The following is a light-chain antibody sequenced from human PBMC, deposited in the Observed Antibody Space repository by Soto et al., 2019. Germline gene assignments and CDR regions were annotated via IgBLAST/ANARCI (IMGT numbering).Light chain of an antibody. CDR3: QQYKNWPL. CDR2: GAS. Sequence: EIVLTQSPGTLSLSPGERATFSCRASQSVSSSYIAWYQHKPGQAPRLLLYGASTRATGIPVRFSGSGFGTEFTLTISSLQSEDFAVYYCQQYKNWPLFGQGTRLEIK. V-gene: IGKV3-15*01. J-gene: IGKJ5*01. CDR1: QSVSSSY.